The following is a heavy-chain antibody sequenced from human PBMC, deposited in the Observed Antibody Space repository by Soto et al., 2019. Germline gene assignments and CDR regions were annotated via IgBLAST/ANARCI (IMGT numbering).Heavy chain of an antibody. CDR3: ARAGGVIGDYGDYDYFDY. D-gene: IGHD4-17*01. Sequence: PSEIMSLTCTVSGGSISSRDYYWSWIRQPPGKGLEWIGYIYYSGSTYYNPSLKSRVTISVDTSKNQFSLKLSSVTAADTAVYYCARAGGVIGDYGDYDYFDYWGQGTLVTVSS. CDR1: GGSISSRDYY. J-gene: IGHJ4*02. CDR2: IYYSGST. V-gene: IGHV4-30-4*01.